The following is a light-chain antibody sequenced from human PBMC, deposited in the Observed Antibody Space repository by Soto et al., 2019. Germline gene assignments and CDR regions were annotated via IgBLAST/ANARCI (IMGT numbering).Light chain of an antibody. Sequence: IVMTQSPDSLAVSLGERATINCKSSQSLFYSSHSKHYLAWYQQKVGQSPKLLISWAFTRESGVPDRFSASGSGTNFTLTISSLQAEDVAVYYCQQYYYVPQLTFGGGTKVEIK. CDR3: QQYYYVPQLT. CDR2: WAF. CDR1: QSLFYSSHSKHY. V-gene: IGKV4-1*01. J-gene: IGKJ4*01.